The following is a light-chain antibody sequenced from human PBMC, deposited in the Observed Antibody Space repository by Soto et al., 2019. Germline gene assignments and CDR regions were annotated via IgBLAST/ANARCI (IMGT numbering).Light chain of an antibody. V-gene: IGKV3-15*01. CDR3: QHYNNWPLT. Sequence: TQSTCTLSLSPGERSTLSGVSIQSVSSSYLAWYQQKPGQAPRLLIYAASTRATGIPARFSGSGSGTEFTLTISSLQSEDFAVYYCQHYNNWPLTFGQRTRLEIK. J-gene: IGKJ5*01. CDR2: AAS. CDR1: QSVSSSY.